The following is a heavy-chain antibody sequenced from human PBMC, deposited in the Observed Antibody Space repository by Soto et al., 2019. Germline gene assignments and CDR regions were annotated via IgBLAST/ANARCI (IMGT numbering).Heavy chain of an antibody. J-gene: IGHJ6*02. Sequence: ESGGGVVQPGRSLRLSCAASGFTFSSYGMHWVRQAPGKGLEWVAVIAYDGSNKYYADSVKGRFTISRDNSKNTLYLQMNSMRDEDTAVYYCAKDLGAYCGGDCYSSADYYYGMDVWGQGTTVSVSS. CDR2: IAYDGSNK. CDR1: GFTFSSYG. CDR3: AKDLGAYCGGDCYSSADYYYGMDV. D-gene: IGHD2-21*02. V-gene: IGHV3-30*18.